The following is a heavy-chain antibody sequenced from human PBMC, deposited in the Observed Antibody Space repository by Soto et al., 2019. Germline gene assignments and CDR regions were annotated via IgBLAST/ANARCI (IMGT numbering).Heavy chain of an antibody. J-gene: IGHJ6*02. V-gene: IGHV3-23*01. Sequence: EVQLLESGGGFVQPGGSLRLSCTASGFTFSSYAMDWVRQAPGKGLEWLSAISGGGDASHYADSVKGRFTISRDNSKNTLFLQMSSLRAEDTAVYYSAKVRGANNWANYYGLDVWGQGTTVTVSS. CDR3: AKVRGANNWANYYGLDV. CDR2: ISGGGDAS. D-gene: IGHD2-15*01. CDR1: GFTFSSYA.